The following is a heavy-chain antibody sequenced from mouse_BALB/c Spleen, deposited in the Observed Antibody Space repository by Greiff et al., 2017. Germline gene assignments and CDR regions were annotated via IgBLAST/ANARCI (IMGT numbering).Heavy chain of an antibody. J-gene: IGHJ2*01. D-gene: IGHD3-2*01. CDR1: GFTFSSYG. CDR2: ISSGGSYT. V-gene: IGHV5-6*01. Sequence: EVKLMESGGDLVKPGGSLKLSCAASGFTFSSYGMSWVRQTPDKRLEWVATISSGGSYTYYPDSVKGRFTISRDNAKNTLYLQMSSLKSEDTAMYYCARQDSSGYGFDYWGQGTTLTVSS. CDR3: ARQDSSGYGFDY.